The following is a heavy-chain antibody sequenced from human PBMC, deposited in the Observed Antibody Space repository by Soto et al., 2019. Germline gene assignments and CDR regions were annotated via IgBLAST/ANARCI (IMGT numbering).Heavy chain of an antibody. CDR2: ISAYTDDP. D-gene: IGHD1-20*01. V-gene: IGHV1-18*01. J-gene: IGHJ5*02. Sequence: AAVKVSCKASGNTFTNFGVTWVRQAPGQGLEWMGWISAYTDDPNYAQKFQGRVTMTIDTSTSTAYLDLRSLTSDDTAVYYCARVITGAAAWFEPWGKGT. CDR3: ARVITGAAAWFEP. CDR1: GNTFTNFG.